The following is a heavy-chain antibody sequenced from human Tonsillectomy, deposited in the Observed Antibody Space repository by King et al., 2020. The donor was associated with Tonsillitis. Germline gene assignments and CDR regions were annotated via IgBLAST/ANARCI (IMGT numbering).Heavy chain of an antibody. V-gene: IGHV4-59*01. Sequence: VQLQESGPGLGKPSETLSLTCTVSGGSISSYYWSWIRQPPGKGLEWIGYIFYSWCTTYKPSLKSRVTISVDTSKNQFALKLGSVTAANTALYYCARVDYYDSSGYHYGAFDIWGQGTMVTVSS. CDR2: IFYSWCT. CDR3: ARVDYYDSSGYHYGAFDI. CDR1: GGSISSYY. J-gene: IGHJ3*02. D-gene: IGHD3-22*01.